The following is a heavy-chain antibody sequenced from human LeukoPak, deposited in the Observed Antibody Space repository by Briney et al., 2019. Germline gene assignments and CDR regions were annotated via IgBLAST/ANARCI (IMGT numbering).Heavy chain of an antibody. Sequence: GASVKVSCKASASTFTDYYIHWVRQAPGQGLEWMGWINPNSGGTTYDQKFQGRVTMTRDSSISTAYMELRRLRSDDTAVYYCAREGRAAADTNWFDPWGQGTLVTVS. V-gene: IGHV1-2*02. CDR3: AREGRAAADTNWFDP. J-gene: IGHJ5*02. CDR2: INPNSGGT. D-gene: IGHD6-13*01. CDR1: ASTFTDYY.